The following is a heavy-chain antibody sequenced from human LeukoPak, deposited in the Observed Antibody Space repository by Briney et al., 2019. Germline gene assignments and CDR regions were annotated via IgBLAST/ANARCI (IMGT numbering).Heavy chain of an antibody. V-gene: IGHV3-30*03. D-gene: IGHD3-3*01. J-gene: IGHJ5*02. Sequence: PGGSLRLSCAASGFTFSSYGMHWVRQAPGKGLEWVALISYDGSNKYYADSVKGRFTISRDNSKNTLYLQMNSLTAEDTAVYYCARQDFAIFGVVILNWFDPWGQGTLVTVSS. CDR2: ISYDGSNK. CDR1: GFTFSSYG. CDR3: ARQDFAIFGVVILNWFDP.